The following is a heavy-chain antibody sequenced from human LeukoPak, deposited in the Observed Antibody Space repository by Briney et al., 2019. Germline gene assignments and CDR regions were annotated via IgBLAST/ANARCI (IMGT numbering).Heavy chain of an antibody. CDR1: GGSFSGYY. CDR3: ASTPIVVVPAAMHYYYYYMDV. D-gene: IGHD2-2*01. V-gene: IGHV4-34*01. J-gene: IGHJ6*03. Sequence: SETLSLTCAVYGGSFSGYYWSWIRQPPGKGLEWIGEINHSGSTNYNPSLKSRVTISVDTSKNQFSLKLSSVTAADTAVYYCASTPIVVVPAAMHYYYYYMDVWGKGTTVTVSS. CDR2: INHSGST.